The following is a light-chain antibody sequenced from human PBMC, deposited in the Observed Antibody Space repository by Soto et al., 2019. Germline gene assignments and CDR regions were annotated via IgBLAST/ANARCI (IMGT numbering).Light chain of an antibody. CDR2: NAS. Sequence: PGERSIISCRASQSVSTFLAWFQQKPGQPPRLLIYNASNRTTGIPARFSGSGSGTDFTLTISSLEPEDFAVYYCQQRSDWPPITSGERTRLEI. CDR3: QQRSDWPPIT. J-gene: IGKJ5*01. CDR1: QSVSTF. V-gene: IGKV3-11*01.